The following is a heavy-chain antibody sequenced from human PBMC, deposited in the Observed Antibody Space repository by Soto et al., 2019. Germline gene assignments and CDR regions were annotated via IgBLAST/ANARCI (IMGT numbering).Heavy chain of an antibody. CDR2: INAGNGNT. CDR1: GYTFTSYA. CDR3: ARDKGWEPTDY. D-gene: IGHD1-26*01. V-gene: IGHV1-3*01. Sequence: ASVKVSCKASGYTFTSYAMNWVRQAPGQRLEWMGWINAGNGNTKYSQKFQGRVTITRDTSTSTAYMELRSLRSDDTAVYYCARDKGWEPTDYWGLGALVTVSS. J-gene: IGHJ4*02.